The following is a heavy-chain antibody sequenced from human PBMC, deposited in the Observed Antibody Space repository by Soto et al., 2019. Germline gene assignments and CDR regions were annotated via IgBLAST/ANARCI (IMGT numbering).Heavy chain of an antibody. J-gene: IGHJ5*02. CDR3: ARDPHEFWTSYWFDP. D-gene: IGHD3-3*01. CDR1: GVILSSYA. V-gene: IGHV3-23*01. Sequence: PGGSLRLSCAASGVILSSYAMNWVRLAPGKGLEWVSTISGSGGSTEYADSVKGRFTISRDNSKNTVYLQMNSLRADDTAIYYCARDPHEFWTSYWFDPWGQGTPVTVSS. CDR2: ISGSGGST.